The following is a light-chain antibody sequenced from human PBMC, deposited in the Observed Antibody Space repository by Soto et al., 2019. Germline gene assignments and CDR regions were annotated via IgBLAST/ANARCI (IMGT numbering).Light chain of an antibody. CDR2: GAS. J-gene: IGKJ1*01. CDR1: QTIGTY. Sequence: EIVMTQSPATLSVSPGESATLSCKASQTIGTYLAWYQQKPGQAPRLLIYGASTRATGVPARFSGGVSGTEYTLTISSLQSEDFAIYHFQQYDNLPPWTFGQGTKVEIK. V-gene: IGKV3-15*01. CDR3: QQYDNLPPWT.